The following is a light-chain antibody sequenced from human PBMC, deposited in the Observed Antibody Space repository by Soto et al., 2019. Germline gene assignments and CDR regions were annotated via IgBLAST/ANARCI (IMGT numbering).Light chain of an antibody. CDR3: CSYAGSRTFVV. CDR1: SSDVGSYNL. Sequence: QSALTQPASVSGSPGQSITISCTGTSSDVGSYNLVSWYQQHPGKAPKLMIYEGSKRPSGVSNRFSGSKSGNTASLTISGLQAEDEADYYCCSYAGSRTFVVFGGGTKLTVI. CDR2: EGS. J-gene: IGLJ2*01. V-gene: IGLV2-23*03.